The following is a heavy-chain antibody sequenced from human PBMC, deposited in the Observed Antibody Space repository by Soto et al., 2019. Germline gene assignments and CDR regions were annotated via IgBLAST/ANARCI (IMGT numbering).Heavy chain of an antibody. CDR3: ARDRRQEIAAAVDY. V-gene: IGHV4-38-2*02. Sequence: TLSLTCVFSGYSISSGYYWGWIRQPPGKGLEWIGSIYHSGYTYYNPSLRSRVTISVDTSKNQFSLKLSSVTAADTAVYYCARDRRQEIAAAVDYWGQGTLVTVSS. CDR1: GYSISSGYY. J-gene: IGHJ4*02. D-gene: IGHD6-13*01. CDR2: IYHSGYT.